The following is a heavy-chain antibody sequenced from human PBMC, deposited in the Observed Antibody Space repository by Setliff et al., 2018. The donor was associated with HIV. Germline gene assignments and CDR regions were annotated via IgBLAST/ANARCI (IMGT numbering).Heavy chain of an antibody. CDR3: ANSMVRGVSYFDY. D-gene: IGHD3-10*01. V-gene: IGHV3-23*01. Sequence: PGGSLRLSCAASGFTFSGYAMSWVRQAPGKGLEWVSAISGSGGSTYYADSVKGRFTISRDNSKNTLYLQMNSLRAEDTAVYYCANSMVRGVSYFDYWGQGTLVTAPQ. CDR2: ISGSGGST. CDR1: GFTFSGYA. J-gene: IGHJ4*02.